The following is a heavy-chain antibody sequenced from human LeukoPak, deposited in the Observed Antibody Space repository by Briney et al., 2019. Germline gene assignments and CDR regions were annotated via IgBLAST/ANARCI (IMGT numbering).Heavy chain of an antibody. CDR3: ARDPSYSSSWSYYYYGMDV. CDR1: GFTFSSYW. CDR2: IKQDGSEK. D-gene: IGHD6-13*01. V-gene: IGHV3-7*03. J-gene: IGHJ6*04. Sequence: GGSLRLSCAASGFTFSSYWMSWVRQAPGKGLEWVANIKQDGSEKYYVDSVKGRFTISRDNAKNSLCQQMNSLRAEDTAVYYCARDPSYSSSWSYYYYGMDVRGKGTTVTVSS.